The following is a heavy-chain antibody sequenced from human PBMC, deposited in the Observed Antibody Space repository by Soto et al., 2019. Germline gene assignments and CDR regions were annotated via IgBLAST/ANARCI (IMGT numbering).Heavy chain of an antibody. CDR3: ARDQGEQLEGGRNWFDP. CDR2: INPSGGST. D-gene: IGHD6-6*01. CDR1: GYTFTSYY. V-gene: IGHV1-46*01. J-gene: IGHJ5*02. Sequence: ASVKVSCKASGYTFTSYYMHWVRQAPGQGLEWMGIINPSGGSTGYAQKFQGRVTMTRDTSTSTVYMELSSLRSEDTAVYYCARDQGEQLEGGRNWFDPWGQGTLVTVSS.